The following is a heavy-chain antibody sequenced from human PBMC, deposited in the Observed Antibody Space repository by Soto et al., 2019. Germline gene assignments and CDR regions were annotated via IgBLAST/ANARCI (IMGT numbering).Heavy chain of an antibody. CDR2: INHSGST. CDR3: ATLRGYRGSYPGAKKAFDY. Sequence: SETLSLTCAVYGGSFSGYYWSWIRQPPGKGLEWIGEINHSGSTNYNPSLKSRVTISVDTSKNQFSLKLSSVTAADTAVYYCATLRGYRGSYPGAKKAFDYWGQGTLVTVSS. D-gene: IGHD1-26*01. V-gene: IGHV4-34*01. J-gene: IGHJ4*02. CDR1: GGSFSGYY.